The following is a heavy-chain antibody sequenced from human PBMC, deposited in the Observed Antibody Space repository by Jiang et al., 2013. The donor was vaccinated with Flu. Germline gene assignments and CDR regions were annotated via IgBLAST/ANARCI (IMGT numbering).Heavy chain of an antibody. CDR2: TYYRSKWYN. CDR1: GDSVSSNSAA. V-gene: IGHV6-1*01. D-gene: IGHD3-10*01. J-gene: IGHJ4*02. CDR3: ARAGSLRLEFRFDY. Sequence: QTLSLTCAISGDSVSSNSAAWNWIRQSPSRGLEWLGRTYYRSKWYNDYAVSVKSRITINPDTSKNQFSLQLNSVTPEDTAVYYCARAGSLRLEFRFDYWGQGTLVTVSS.